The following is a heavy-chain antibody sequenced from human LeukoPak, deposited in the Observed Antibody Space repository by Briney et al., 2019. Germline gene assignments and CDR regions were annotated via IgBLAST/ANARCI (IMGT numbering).Heavy chain of an antibody. D-gene: IGHD1-26*01. CDR2: TQQDGSEK. Sequence: GGSLRLSCAASGFTFTSYWMTWVRQAPGKGLEWVANTQQDGSEKNYVDSAKGRFTISRDNTKNSLYLQMNSLRAEDTAVYYCAGAAGWEQAYWGQGTQVTVSS. J-gene: IGHJ4*02. V-gene: IGHV3-7*01. CDR3: AGAAGWEQAY. CDR1: GFTFTSYW.